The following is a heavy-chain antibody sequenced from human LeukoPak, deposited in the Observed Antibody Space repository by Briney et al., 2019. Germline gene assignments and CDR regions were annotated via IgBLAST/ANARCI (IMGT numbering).Heavy chain of an antibody. D-gene: IGHD6-6*01. Sequence: ASVTVSCKPSGYTFTSYDINWVRQATAQGLEWMGWMNPNSGNTGYPQKFQGRVTMTGNTSISTAYMELSSLRSEDTAGYYCARAYSSSPRSGAFDYWGQGTLVTVSS. CDR3: ARAYSSSPRSGAFDY. CDR1: GYTFTSYD. CDR2: MNPNSGNT. J-gene: IGHJ4*02. V-gene: IGHV1-8*01.